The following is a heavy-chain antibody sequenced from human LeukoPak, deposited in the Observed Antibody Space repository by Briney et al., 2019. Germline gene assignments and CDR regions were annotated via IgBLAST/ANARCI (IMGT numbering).Heavy chain of an antibody. J-gene: IGHJ3*02. Sequence: QPGGSLRLSCAASGFTFSSYAMFWVRQAPGKGLEWVAVISSNVNNKYYADSVKGRFTISSDNSKNTVYLQLSSLRAEDTAVYYCARICSGGSCYFSSIWGQGTMVTVSS. CDR2: ISSNVNNK. V-gene: IGHV3-30-3*01. D-gene: IGHD2-15*01. CDR1: GFTFSSYA. CDR3: ARICSGGSCYFSSI.